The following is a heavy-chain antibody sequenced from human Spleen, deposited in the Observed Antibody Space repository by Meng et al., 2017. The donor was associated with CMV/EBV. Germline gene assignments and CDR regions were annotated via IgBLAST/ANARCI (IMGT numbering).Heavy chain of an antibody. D-gene: IGHD3-9*01. Sequence: GGSLRLSCAASGFTFSSYSMNWVRQAPGKGLEWVSYISSSSSTIYYADSVKGRFTISRDNAKNSLYLQMNSLRAEDTAVYYCARCYYDILTGPFYCGMDVWGQGTTVTVSS. CDR2: ISSSSSTI. J-gene: IGHJ6*02. CDR1: GFTFSSYS. V-gene: IGHV3-48*04. CDR3: ARCYYDILTGPFYCGMDV.